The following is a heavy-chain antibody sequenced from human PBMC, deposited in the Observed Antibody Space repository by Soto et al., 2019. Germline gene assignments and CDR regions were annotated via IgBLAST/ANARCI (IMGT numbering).Heavy chain of an antibody. V-gene: IGHV4-39*01. J-gene: IGHJ5*02. CDR2: IYYSGRK. Sequence: LSLTCTVSVGSISTSDYYWGWIRQPPGKGLEWIGSIYYSGRKYHKTHLKSRVNMSEDTSTNQFSLKLSSVAATHTAVYYCARGTNWPLWFDHWGQGTLVTVSS. D-gene: IGHD1-1*01. CDR3: ARGTNWPLWFDH. CDR1: VGSISTSDYY.